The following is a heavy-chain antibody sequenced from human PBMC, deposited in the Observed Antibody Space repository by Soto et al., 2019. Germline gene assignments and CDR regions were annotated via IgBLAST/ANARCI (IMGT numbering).Heavy chain of an antibody. D-gene: IGHD6-19*01. CDR2: ISSSSSDI. CDR1: GFTFSSYS. V-gene: IGHV3-21*01. CDR3: ARDQQQWLASFDY. Sequence: GGSLRLSCAASGFTFSSYSMNWVRQAPGKGLEWVSSISSSSSDIYYADSVKGRFTISRDNDKNSLYLQMNSLRAEDKAVYYCARDQQQWLASFDYWGQGTLVTVSS. J-gene: IGHJ4*02.